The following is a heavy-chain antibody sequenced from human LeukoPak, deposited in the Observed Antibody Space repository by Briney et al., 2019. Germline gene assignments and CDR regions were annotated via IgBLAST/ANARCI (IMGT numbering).Heavy chain of an antibody. J-gene: IGHJ5*02. D-gene: IGHD2-8*01. CDR1: GFTFSTYA. CDR2: ISGSGGRQ. V-gene: IGHV3-23*01. Sequence: GGSLRLSCAASGFTFSTYAMNWVRQAPGKGLEWVSTISGSGGRQYYADSVKGRFTISRDSSKSTLYLQMNSLRSEDTAVYYCAKDRGDSGPGVRSDPWGQGTLVTVSS. CDR3: AKDRGDSGPGVRSDP.